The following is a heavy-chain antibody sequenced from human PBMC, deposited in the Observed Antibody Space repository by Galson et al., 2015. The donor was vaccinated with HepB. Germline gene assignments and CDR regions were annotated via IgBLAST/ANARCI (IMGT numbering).Heavy chain of an antibody. D-gene: IGHD1-14*01. V-gene: IGHV1-46*01. Sequence: SVKVSCKASGYTFTSYYMHWVRQAPGQGLEWMGIINPSGGSTSYAQKFQGRVTMTRDTSTSTVYMELSSLRSEDTAVYYCARGNQGERGYYYYYMDVWGKGTTVTVSS. CDR1: GYTFTSYY. CDR3: ARGNQGERGYYYYYMDV. J-gene: IGHJ6*03. CDR2: INPSGGST.